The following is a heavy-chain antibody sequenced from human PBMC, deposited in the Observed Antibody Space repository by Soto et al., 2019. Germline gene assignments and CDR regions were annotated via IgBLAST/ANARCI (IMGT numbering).Heavy chain of an antibody. D-gene: IGHD3-22*01. J-gene: IGHJ5*02. CDR1: GFTFNIYA. V-gene: IGHV3-23*01. Sequence: EVQLLESGGDLIQPGGSLRLSCAASGFTFNIYAMTWVRQAPGKGLEWVSAISRYGDCPYYADSVEGRFTISRDNSKNTLNSQMNSLRAEHTAVYYCAKDRYLDHDSRGYLFDTWGQGTLVTVSS. CDR2: ISRYGDCP. CDR3: AKDRYLDHDSRGYLFDT.